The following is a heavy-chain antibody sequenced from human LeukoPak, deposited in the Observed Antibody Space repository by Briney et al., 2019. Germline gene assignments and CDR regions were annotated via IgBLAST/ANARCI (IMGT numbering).Heavy chain of an antibody. CDR2: INPNINGT. J-gene: IGHJ4*02. CDR1: GYTFTGYY. Sequence: ASAKVSCKASGYTFTGYYIHWVRQAPGQGLEWMGWINPNINGTNYAQKFQGRVTMTGDRSISTAYTELSRLRSDDTAVYYCARERTPGSGYGVDYWGQGTVVTVSS. D-gene: IGHD2-15*01. CDR3: ARERTPGSGYGVDY. V-gene: IGHV1-2*02.